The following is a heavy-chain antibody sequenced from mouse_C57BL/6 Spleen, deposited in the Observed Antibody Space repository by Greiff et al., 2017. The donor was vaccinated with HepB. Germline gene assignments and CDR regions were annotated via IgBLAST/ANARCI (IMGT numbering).Heavy chain of an antibody. Sequence: EVMLVESGGGLVKPGGSLKLSCAASGFTFSSYAMSWVRQTPEKRLEWVATISDGGSYTYYPDNVKGRFTITRDNAKNNLYLQMSHLTSEDPAMYYGARASPCYSNPNWYFDVWGTGTTVTVAS. V-gene: IGHV5-4*03. CDR3: ARASPCYSNPNWYFDV. CDR1: GFTFSSYA. D-gene: IGHD2-5*01. CDR2: ISDGGSYT. J-gene: IGHJ1*03.